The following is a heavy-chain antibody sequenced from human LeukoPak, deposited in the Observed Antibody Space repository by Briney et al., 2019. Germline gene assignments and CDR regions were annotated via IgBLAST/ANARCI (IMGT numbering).Heavy chain of an antibody. J-gene: IGHJ3*02. CDR3: ARGALERLVRHDAFDI. Sequence: SETLSSTCAVYGVSFSGYYWSWIRQPPGKGLEWIGEINHSGSTNYHPSLKSRVNISVDTSKNQFSLKLSSVAAADTAVYYCARGALERLVRHDAFDIWGQGTMVTVSS. V-gene: IGHV4-34*01. D-gene: IGHD1-1*01. CDR2: INHSGST. CDR1: GVSFSGYY.